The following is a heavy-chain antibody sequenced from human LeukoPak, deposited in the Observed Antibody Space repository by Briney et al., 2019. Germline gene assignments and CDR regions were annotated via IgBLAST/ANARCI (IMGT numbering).Heavy chain of an antibody. J-gene: IGHJ4*02. CDR1: GGTFSSYA. V-gene: IGHV1-69*04. CDR3: ARVISSGWYLPDY. Sequence: GASVKVSCKASGGTFSSYAISWVRQAPGQGLEWMGRIIPILGIANYAQKFQGRVTITADKSTSTAYMELSSLRSEDTAVYYCARVISSGWYLPDYWGQGTLVTVSS. CDR2: IIPILGIA. D-gene: IGHD6-19*01.